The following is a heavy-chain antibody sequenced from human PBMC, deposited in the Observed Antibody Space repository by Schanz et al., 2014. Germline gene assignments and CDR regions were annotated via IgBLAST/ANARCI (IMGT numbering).Heavy chain of an antibody. CDR1: GFTFSSYG. CDR2: INTGSNYI. CDR3: ARDNRYYLFDY. V-gene: IGHV3-NL1*01. Sequence: VQLVESGGGVVQPGRSLRLSCAASGFTFSSYGMHWIRQAPGKGLEWISFINTGSNYINYADSVKGRFTISRDNSKNTLYLQLGSLSAEDTAVYFCARDNRYYLFDYWGQGALVTVSS. J-gene: IGHJ4*02. D-gene: IGHD3-16*02.